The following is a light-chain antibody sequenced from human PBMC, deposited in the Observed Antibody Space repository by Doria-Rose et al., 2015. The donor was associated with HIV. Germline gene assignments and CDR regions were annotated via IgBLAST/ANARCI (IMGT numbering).Light chain of an antibody. CDR3: HQYASSRT. V-gene: IGKV3-20*01. CDR1: QSVCAHY. Sequence: TQSPGTLSLSPGDRATLSCSASQSVCAHYLGWYQQRPGQSTRLLIYGASSRATDIPDRLSGSGSGTDFTLTISRLEPEDFAVYYCHQYASSRTFGQGTKVEIK. CDR2: GAS. J-gene: IGKJ1*01.